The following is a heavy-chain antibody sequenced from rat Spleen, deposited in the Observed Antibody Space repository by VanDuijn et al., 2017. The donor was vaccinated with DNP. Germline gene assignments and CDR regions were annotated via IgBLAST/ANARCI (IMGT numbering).Heavy chain of an antibody. V-gene: IGHV5-25*01. CDR2: ITSSGGST. D-gene: IGHD1-11*01. J-gene: IGHJ2*01. CDR3: ARNYGGYRPWDY. Sequence: EVHLVESGGGLVQPGRSLKLSCVASGFTFSDYYMAWVRQAPKKGLEWVASITSSGGSTYYSDSVKGRYTISRDNAKNTLYLQMKSLRSEDTATYYCARNYGGYRPWDYWGQGVMVTVSS. CDR1: GFTFSDYY.